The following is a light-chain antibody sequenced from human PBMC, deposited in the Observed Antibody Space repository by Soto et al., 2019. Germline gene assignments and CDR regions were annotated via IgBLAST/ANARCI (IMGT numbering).Light chain of an antibody. J-gene: IGKJ1*01. CDR2: DAS. V-gene: IGKV3D-15*01. Sequence: EIVLPQSPDTLSVSPGASATLSGRASQSISRTLAWYQQKSGQPPRLLIYDASTRATGFPARFSGSGSGTEFTLTISSLQSDEFAVYYCQQYNNWPRTFGQGTKVEIK. CDR1: QSISRT. CDR3: QQYNNWPRT.